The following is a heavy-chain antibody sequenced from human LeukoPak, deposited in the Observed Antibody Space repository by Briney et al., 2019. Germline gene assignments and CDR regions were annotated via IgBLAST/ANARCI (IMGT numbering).Heavy chain of an antibody. CDR1: GFTFSSYS. CDR3: ARDTMVRGVITLPYHFDY. V-gene: IGHV3-21*01. J-gene: IGHJ4*02. CDR2: ISSSSSYI. D-gene: IGHD3-10*01. Sequence: GGSLRLSCAASGFTFSSYSMNWVRQAPGKGLEWVSSISSSSSYIYYADSVKGRFTISRDNAKNSLYLQMNSLRAEDTAVYYCARDTMVRGVITLPYHFDYWGQGTLVTVSS.